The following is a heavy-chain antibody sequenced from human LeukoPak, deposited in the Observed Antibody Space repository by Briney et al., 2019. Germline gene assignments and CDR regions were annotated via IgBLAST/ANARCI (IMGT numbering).Heavy chain of an antibody. CDR2: IYTSGST. D-gene: IGHD1-1*01. J-gene: IGHJ5*02. V-gene: IGHV4-4*07. CDR3: ARLVTTKYNWFDP. Sequence: SETLSLTCTVSVGSISSYYWSWIRQPAAKGLEGIGRIYTSGSTNYNPSLKSRVTMSVDTSKNQFSLKLSCVTAADTAVYYCARLVTTKYNWFDPWGQGTLVTVSS. CDR1: VGSISSYY.